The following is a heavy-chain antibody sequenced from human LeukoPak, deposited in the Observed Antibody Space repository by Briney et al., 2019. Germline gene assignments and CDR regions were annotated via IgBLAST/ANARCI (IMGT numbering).Heavy chain of an antibody. CDR1: GFTFTNAW. V-gene: IGHV3-15*01. Sequence: PGGSLRLSCAASGFTFTNAWMSWVRQAPGKGLEWVGRIKSKTDGGTTDYAAPVKGRFTISRDDSKNTLYLQMNSLKTEDTAVYYCTTWLDYYDSSGYSIIDYWGQGTLVTVSS. D-gene: IGHD3-22*01. CDR3: TTWLDYYDSSGYSIIDY. J-gene: IGHJ4*02. CDR2: IKSKTDGGTT.